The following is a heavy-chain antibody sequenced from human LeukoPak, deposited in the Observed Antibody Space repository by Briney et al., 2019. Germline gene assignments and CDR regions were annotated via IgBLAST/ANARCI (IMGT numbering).Heavy chain of an antibody. D-gene: IGHD4-17*01. CDR1: GGTFSSYA. V-gene: IGHV1-69*05. CDR2: IIPISGTA. CDR3: ANRNLGEYIKNTKFDP. Sequence: ASVKVSCKASGGTFSSYAISWVRQAPGQGLEWMGGIIPISGTANYAQMFQGRVTITTDESTSTAYMELSSLRSEDTAVYYCANRNLGEYIKNTKFDPWGQGTLVTVSS. J-gene: IGHJ5*02.